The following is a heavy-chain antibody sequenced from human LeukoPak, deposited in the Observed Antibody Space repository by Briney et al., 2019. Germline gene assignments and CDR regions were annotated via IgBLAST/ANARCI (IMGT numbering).Heavy chain of an antibody. J-gene: IGHJ4*02. V-gene: IGHV3-11*04. D-gene: IGHD1-26*01. CDR1: GFTFSDYY. CDR2: ISSSGSTI. CDR3: ASPGATSKFDY. Sequence: GGSLRLSCAASGFTFSDYYMSWIRQAPGKGLEWVSYISSSGSTIYYADSVKGRFTISRDNAKNTLYLQMNSLRAEDTAVYFCASPGATSKFDYWGQGTQVTVSS.